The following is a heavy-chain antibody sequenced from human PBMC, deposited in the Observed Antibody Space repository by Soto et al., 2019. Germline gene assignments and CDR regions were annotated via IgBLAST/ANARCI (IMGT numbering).Heavy chain of an antibody. CDR2: ISGSGGST. CDR3: AQSLVVRVDY. CDR1: GFTFSSYA. Sequence: EVQLLESGGGLVQPGGSLRLSCAASGFTFSSYAMRWVRQAPGKGLEWVSAISGSGGSTYYADSVKGRFTISRDNSKNTLYLQMNSLRAEDTALYYCAQSLVVRVDYLGQGTLVTVSS. V-gene: IGHV3-23*01. D-gene: IGHD2-15*01. J-gene: IGHJ4*02.